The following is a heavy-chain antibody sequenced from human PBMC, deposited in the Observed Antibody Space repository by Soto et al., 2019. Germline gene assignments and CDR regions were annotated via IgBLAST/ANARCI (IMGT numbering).Heavy chain of an antibody. J-gene: IGHJ2*01. CDR3: AKLNRPKFYGYFDL. D-gene: IGHD6-6*01. V-gene: IGHV3-23*01. CDR1: GFTFSTYA. CDR2: ISDTGGST. Sequence: EVQLLASGGGLVQPGGSLRLSCAASGFTFSTYAMSWVRQAPGKGLEWVSVISDTGGSTYYAESVKGRFTISRDNSKNTLDLLINSLRAEDTAVYYCAKLNRPKFYGYFDLWGRGTLVTVSS.